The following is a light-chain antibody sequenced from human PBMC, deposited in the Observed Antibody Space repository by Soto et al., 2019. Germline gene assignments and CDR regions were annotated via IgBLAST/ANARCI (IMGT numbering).Light chain of an antibody. J-gene: IGKJ2*01. CDR1: QSVLFSSNSNNY. Sequence: DIVMTQSPDSLAVSLGERATINCKSSQSVLFSSNSNNYLAWYQQRPGQPPKLLIYWASTRESGVPDRFSGSGSGTDFTLTISSLQADDVAVDYCQQYYNTPPTFGQGTKLEIK. CDR3: QQYYNTPPT. CDR2: WAS. V-gene: IGKV4-1*01.